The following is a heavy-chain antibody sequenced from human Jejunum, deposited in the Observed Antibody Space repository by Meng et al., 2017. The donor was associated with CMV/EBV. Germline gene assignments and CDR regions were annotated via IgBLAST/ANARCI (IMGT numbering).Heavy chain of an antibody. CDR3: TTEYD. J-gene: IGHJ4*02. Sequence: LRLSCTVSGFTFINAWMSWVRQAPGKGLEWVGRIRSNADGGTADYVAPVTGRFTVSRDDSKNTLYLQMNSLKTEDTAVYYCTTEYDWGQGTLVTVSS. CDR1: GFTFINAW. V-gene: IGHV3-15*01. CDR2: IRSNADGGTA.